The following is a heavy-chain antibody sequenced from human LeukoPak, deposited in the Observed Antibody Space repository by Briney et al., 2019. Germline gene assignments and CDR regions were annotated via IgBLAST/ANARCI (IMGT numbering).Heavy chain of an antibody. V-gene: IGHV1-69*06. CDR1: GGTFSSYA. J-gene: IGHJ4*02. CDR2: IIPIFGTA. Sequence: GASVKVACQASGGTFSSYAISWVRQAPGQGLEWMGRIIPIFGTANYAQKFQGRVTITADKSTSTAYMELSSLRSEDTAVYYCARGIPAAGTGFDYWGQRTLVTVSS. D-gene: IGHD6-13*01. CDR3: ARGIPAAGTGFDY.